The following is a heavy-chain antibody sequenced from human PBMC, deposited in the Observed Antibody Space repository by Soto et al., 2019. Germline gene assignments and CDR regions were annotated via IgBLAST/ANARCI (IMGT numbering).Heavy chain of an antibody. CDR1: GVGKTCSS. CDR3: AAESMILTGYYGYYYVTEV. J-gene: IGHJ6*01. D-gene: IGHD3-9*01. Sequence: ACSKECGVGKTCSSVQSVQQSRRQRLEWIGWIVVGSGNTNYAQKFQERVTITRDMSTSTAYMELSSLRSEDTAVYYCAAESMILTGYYGYYYVTEVRRQRTTVT. V-gene: IGHV1-58*01. CDR2: IVVGSGNT.